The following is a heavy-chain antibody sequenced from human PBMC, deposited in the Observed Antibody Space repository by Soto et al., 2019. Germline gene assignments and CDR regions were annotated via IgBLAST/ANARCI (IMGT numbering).Heavy chain of an antibody. CDR1: GFTFSSYA. V-gene: IGHV3-23*01. J-gene: IGHJ4*02. D-gene: IGHD3-10*01. CDR2: ISGSGGST. CDR3: AKDHPDPYYYGSGSYST. Sequence: GGSLRLSCAASGFTFSSYAMSWVRQAPGKGLEWVSAISGSGGSTYYADSVKGRFTISRDNSKNALYLQMNSLRAEDTAVYYCAKDHPDPYYYGSGSYSTWGQGTLVTVSS.